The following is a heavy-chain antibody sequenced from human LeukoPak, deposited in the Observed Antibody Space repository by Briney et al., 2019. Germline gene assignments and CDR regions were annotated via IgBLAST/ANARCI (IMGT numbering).Heavy chain of an antibody. D-gene: IGHD6-6*01. CDR1: GYTFTSYD. CDR3: AREPHRGYSSSSEDDAFDI. Sequence: ASVKVSCKASGYTFTSYDINWVRQATGQGLEWMGWMNPNSGNTGYAQKFQGRVTITRNTSISTAYMELSSLRSEDTAVYYCAREPHRGYSSSSEDDAFDIWGQGTMVTVSS. J-gene: IGHJ3*02. CDR2: MNPNSGNT. V-gene: IGHV1-8*03.